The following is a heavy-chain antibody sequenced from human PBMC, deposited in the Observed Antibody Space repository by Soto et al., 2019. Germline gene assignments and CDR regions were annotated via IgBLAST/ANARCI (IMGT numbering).Heavy chain of an antibody. Sequence: GASVQVSCKVSGYTLTELSMHWVRQAPGKGLEWMGGFDPEGGETIYAQKFQGRVTMTEDTSTDTAYMELSSLRSEDTAVYYCATDFIYYYDSSGLAVDYWGQGTLVTVSS. CDR3: ATDFIYYYDSSGLAVDY. CDR2: FDPEGGET. J-gene: IGHJ4*02. CDR1: GYTLTELS. V-gene: IGHV1-24*01. D-gene: IGHD3-22*01.